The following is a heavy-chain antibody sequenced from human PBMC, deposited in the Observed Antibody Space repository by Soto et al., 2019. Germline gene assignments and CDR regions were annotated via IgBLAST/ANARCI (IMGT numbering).Heavy chain of an antibody. CDR2: IYWDDDK. CDR1: GFSLTTSGVG. Sequence: QITLNESGPTVVRPTEPLTLTCRFSGFSLTTSGVGVGWVRQSPGKAPEWLALIYWDDDKRYSESLKSRLTITKDTSKNQVVLTLANLDPTYTATYYCAHRVLRTVFGLVTTTAIYFDFWGQGTPVAVSS. D-gene: IGHD3-3*01. V-gene: IGHV2-5*02. CDR3: AHRVLRTVFGLVTTTAIYFDF. J-gene: IGHJ4*02.